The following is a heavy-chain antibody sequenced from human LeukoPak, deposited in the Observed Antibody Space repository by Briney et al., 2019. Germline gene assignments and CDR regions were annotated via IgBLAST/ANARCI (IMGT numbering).Heavy chain of an antibody. J-gene: IGHJ3*02. CDR1: GFTFSTYS. Sequence: PGGSLRLSCEASGFTFSTYSMNWVRQAPGKGLEWVSYITNSANSITYADSVKGRFTISRDNAKNSLFLQMSSLKDEDTAVYYCARDLHYAFDIWGQGKMVTVSS. CDR2: ITNSANSI. V-gene: IGHV3-48*02. CDR3: ARDLHYAFDI.